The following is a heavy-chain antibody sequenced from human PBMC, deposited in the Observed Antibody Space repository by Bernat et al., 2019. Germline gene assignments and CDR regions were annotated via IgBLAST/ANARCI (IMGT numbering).Heavy chain of an antibody. V-gene: IGHV3-23*04. CDR2: ISGNGNNQ. J-gene: IGHJ6*02. CDR3: ARDRTVSRSPFGYYGMDV. D-gene: IGHD3-10*01. Sequence: EVLLVETGGELVQPGGSLRLSCIASGFTFNKNAMSWVRQAPGKGLERVSSISGNGNNQYYADSVKGRFTVSRDNSKNKVYLQLNSLTPDDTAVYFCARDRTVSRSPFGYYGMDVWGQGTTVIVSS. CDR1: GFTFNKNA.